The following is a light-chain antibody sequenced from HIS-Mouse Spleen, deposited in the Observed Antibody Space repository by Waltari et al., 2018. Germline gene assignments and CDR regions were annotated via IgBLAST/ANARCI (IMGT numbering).Light chain of an antibody. CDR1: KLGDKY. J-gene: IGLJ2*01. V-gene: IGLV3-1*01. Sequence: SYELTQPPSVSVSPGQTASITCSGDKLGDKYACWYQQKPGHSPVLVIYQDSKRPSGIHERFSGSNSGNTATLTISGTQAMDEADYYCQAWDSSTVVFGGGTKLTVL. CDR2: QDS. CDR3: QAWDSSTVV.